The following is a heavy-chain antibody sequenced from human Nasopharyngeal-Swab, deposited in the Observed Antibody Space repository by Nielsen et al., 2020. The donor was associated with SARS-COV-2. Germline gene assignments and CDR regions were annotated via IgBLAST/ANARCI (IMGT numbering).Heavy chain of an antibody. CDR3: TRCGGGCYSGRDY. J-gene: IGHJ4*02. CDR2: FRRKGKTYAT. Sequence: GGSLRPSCAASGFTFSDSAIHWVRQASGKGLEWVGRFRRKGKTYATAYAASVKGRFIIFRDDPTNTAYLQMNSLKTEDTAVYYCTRCGGGCYSGRDYWGQGTLVTVSS. V-gene: IGHV3-73*01. D-gene: IGHD2-21*02. CDR1: GFTFSDSA.